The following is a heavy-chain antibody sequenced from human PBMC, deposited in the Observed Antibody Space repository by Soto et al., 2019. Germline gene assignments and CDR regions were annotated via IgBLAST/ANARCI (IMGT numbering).Heavy chain of an antibody. D-gene: IGHD1-26*01. Sequence: QVQLVQSGAEVKKPGSSVKVSCKASGGTFSSYAISWVRQAPGQGLEWMGGIIPIFGTANYAQKFQGRVTITADKSTSTAYRELSSLRSEDTAVYYCARYGSGWELRDWYFDLWGRGTLVTVSS. J-gene: IGHJ2*01. CDR2: IIPIFGTA. CDR3: ARYGSGWELRDWYFDL. V-gene: IGHV1-69*06. CDR1: GGTFSSYA.